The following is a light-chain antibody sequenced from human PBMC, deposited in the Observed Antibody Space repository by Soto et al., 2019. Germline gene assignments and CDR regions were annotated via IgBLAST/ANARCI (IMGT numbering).Light chain of an antibody. V-gene: IGLV2-23*02. J-gene: IGLJ2*01. CDR3: CSYTGSVL. Sequence: QSVLTQPASVSGSPGQSITITCTRTSSDVGGFNLISWYQQYPGKAPKLIIYEVNKRPSGVSDRFSGSKSGNTASLTISGVQSEDEADYYCCSYTGSVLFGGGTKLTVL. CDR1: SSDVGGFNL. CDR2: EVN.